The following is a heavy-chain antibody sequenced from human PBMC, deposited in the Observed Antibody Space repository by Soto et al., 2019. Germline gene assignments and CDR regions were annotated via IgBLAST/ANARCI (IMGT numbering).Heavy chain of an antibody. CDR1: GFTFDDYA. D-gene: IGHD3-22*01. J-gene: IGHJ6*02. CDR2: ISWNSGDI. CDR3: VKDLAPNYYDSSGYHHGYYGMDV. V-gene: IGHV3-9*01. Sequence: QPGGSLRLSCAASGFTFDDYALHWVRQAPGKGLEWVSGISWNSGDIGYADSVKGRFTISRDNAKASLYLQMNSLRAEDTALYYRVKDLAPNYYDSSGYHHGYYGMDVWGQGTTVTVSS.